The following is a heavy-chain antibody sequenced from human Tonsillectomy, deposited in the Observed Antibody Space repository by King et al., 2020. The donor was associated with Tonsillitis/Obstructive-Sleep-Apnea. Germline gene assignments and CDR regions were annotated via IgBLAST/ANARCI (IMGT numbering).Heavy chain of an antibody. V-gene: IGHV4-39*01. J-gene: IGHJ3*02. D-gene: IGHD2-15*01. CDR3: ASRKGYCSGGSCYGSAFDI. CDR1: GGSISSSSYY. CDR2: IYYSGST. Sequence: QLQESGPGLVKPSETLSLTCTVSGGSISSSSYYWGWIRQPPGKGLEWIGSIYYSGSTYYNPSLKSRVTISVDTSKNQFFLKLSSVTAADTAVYYCASRKGYCSGGSCYGSAFDIWGQGTMVTVSS.